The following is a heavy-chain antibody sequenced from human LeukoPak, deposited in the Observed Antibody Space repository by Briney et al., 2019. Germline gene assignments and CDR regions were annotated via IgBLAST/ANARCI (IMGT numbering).Heavy chain of an antibody. CDR2: IIPIFGTA. CDR1: GGTFSSYA. CDR3: ARGHLSTYDFWSGYYFDY. Sequence: ASVKVSCKASGGTFSSYAISWVRQAPGQGLEWMGGIIPIFGTANYAQKLQGRVTMTTDTSTSTAYMELRSLRSDDTAVYYCARGHLSTYDFWSGYYFDYWGQGTLVTVSS. D-gene: IGHD3-3*01. J-gene: IGHJ4*02. V-gene: IGHV1-69*05.